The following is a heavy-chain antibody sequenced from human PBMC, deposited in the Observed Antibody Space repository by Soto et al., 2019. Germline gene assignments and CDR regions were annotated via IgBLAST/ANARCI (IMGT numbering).Heavy chain of an antibody. V-gene: IGHV3-33*01. D-gene: IGHD6-13*01. CDR1: GFSFSSYG. CDR2: IWHDGSKK. J-gene: IGHJ6*02. CDR3: ARGSIVAAEYGMDV. Sequence: GGSLRLSCAASGFSFSSYGVHWVRQAPGKGLEWVAVIWHDGSKKYYADSVKGRLIISRDNSKNTLYVQINSLRAEVTAVYFCARGSIVAAEYGMDVWGQGTTVTVS.